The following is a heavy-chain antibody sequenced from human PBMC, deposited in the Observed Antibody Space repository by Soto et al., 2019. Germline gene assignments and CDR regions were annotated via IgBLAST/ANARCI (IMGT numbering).Heavy chain of an antibody. J-gene: IGHJ6*03. CDR3: AKDQVVPAANLYYYYYMDV. CDR1: GFTFSSYA. V-gene: IGHV3-23*01. Sequence: GGSLRLSCAASGFTFSSYAMSWVRQAPGKGLEWVSAISGSGGSTYYADSVKGRFTISRDNSKNTLYLQMNSLRAEDTAVYYCAKDQVVPAANLYYYYYMDVWGKGTTVTVSS. D-gene: IGHD2-2*01. CDR2: ISGSGGST.